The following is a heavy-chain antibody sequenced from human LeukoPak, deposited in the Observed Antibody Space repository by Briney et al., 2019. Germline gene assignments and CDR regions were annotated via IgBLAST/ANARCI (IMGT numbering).Heavy chain of an antibody. D-gene: IGHD4-17*01. CDR2: IIPIFGTA. CDR3: TRTSGYGDSIGYAFDI. V-gene: IGHV1-69*06. CDR1: GGTFSSYA. Sequence: GASVKVSCKASGGTFSSYAISWVRQAPGQGLEWMGGIIPIFGTANYAQKFQGRVTITADKSTSTAYMELSSLRSEDTAVYYCTRTSGYGDSIGYAFDIWGQGTMVTVSS. J-gene: IGHJ3*02.